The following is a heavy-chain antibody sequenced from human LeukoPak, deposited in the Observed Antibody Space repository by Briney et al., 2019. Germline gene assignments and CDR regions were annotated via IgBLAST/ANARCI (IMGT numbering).Heavy chain of an antibody. D-gene: IGHD5-18*01. CDR3: ARDGEEREEQLWLTYYYYGMDV. J-gene: IGHJ6*02. Sequence: APVKVSCKASGYTFTSYYMHWVRQAPGQGLEWMGIIKPSGGSTSYVQKFQGRVTMTRDTSTSTVYMELSSLRSEDTAVYYCARDGEEREEQLWLTYYYYGMDVWGQGTTVTVSS. V-gene: IGHV1-46*01. CDR1: GYTFTSYY. CDR2: IKPSGGST.